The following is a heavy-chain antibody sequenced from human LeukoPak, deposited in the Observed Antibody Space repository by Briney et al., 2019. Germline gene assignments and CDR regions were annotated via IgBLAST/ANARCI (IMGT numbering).Heavy chain of an antibody. CDR2: ISSSGSTI. J-gene: IGHJ4*02. D-gene: IGHD1-26*01. CDR1: GFTFSDYY. V-gene: IGHV3-11*01. CDR3: VRDRGTYRPIDY. Sequence: GGSLRLSCAASGFTFSDYYMSWIRQAPGKGLEWVSYISSSGSTIYYADSVKGRFTISRDNAQNSLYLQMNSLRAEDTAIYYCVRDRGTYRPIDYWGQGTLVTVSS.